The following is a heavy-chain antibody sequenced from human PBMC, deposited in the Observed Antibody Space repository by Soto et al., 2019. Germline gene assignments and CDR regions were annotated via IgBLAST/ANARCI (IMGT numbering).Heavy chain of an antibody. J-gene: IGHJ3*02. CDR2: IIPILGIA. V-gene: IGHV1-69*02. CDR3: ASLTDLNAFDI. D-gene: IGHD3-9*01. Sequence: QVQLVQSGAEVKKPGSSVKVSCKASGGTFSSYTISWVRQAPGQGLEWMGRIIPILGIANYAQKFQGRVTITADKSTSTAYMELSSLRSEDTAVYCCASLTDLNAFDIWGQGTMVTVSS. CDR1: GGTFSSYT.